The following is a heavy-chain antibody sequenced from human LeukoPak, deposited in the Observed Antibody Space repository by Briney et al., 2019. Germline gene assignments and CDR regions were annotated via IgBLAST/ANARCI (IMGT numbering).Heavy chain of an antibody. V-gene: IGHV1-24*01. J-gene: IGHJ4*02. Sequence: GASVKVSCKVSGYTLTELSMHWVRQAPGKGLEWMGGFDPEDGETIYAQKFQGRVTMTEDTSTDTAYMELSSLRSEDKDVYYCAVDYYGSGSYYLPPFDYWGQGTLVTVSS. D-gene: IGHD3-10*01. CDR1: GYTLTELS. CDR2: FDPEDGET. CDR3: AVDYYGSGSYYLPPFDY.